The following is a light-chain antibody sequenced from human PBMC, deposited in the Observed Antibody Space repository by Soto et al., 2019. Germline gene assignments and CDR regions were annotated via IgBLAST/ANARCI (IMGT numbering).Light chain of an antibody. CDR2: GAS. CDR3: QQYGGSPRVT. Sequence: EIVLTQSPGTLSLSPGDRATLSCRASQSVTSNYLAWYQQKPGQAPRLLIYGASSRATGIPERFSGSGFGTDFTLTISRLEPEDFAVYYLQQYGGSPRVTFGGGTKVEMK. CDR1: QSVTSNY. J-gene: IGKJ4*01. V-gene: IGKV3-20*01.